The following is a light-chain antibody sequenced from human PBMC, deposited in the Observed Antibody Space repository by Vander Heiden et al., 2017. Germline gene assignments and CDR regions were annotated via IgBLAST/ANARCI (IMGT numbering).Light chain of an antibody. V-gene: IGLV3-21*02. CDR1: NIGINS. Sequence: SYVLSQPPSVSVAPGQTARITCGGNNIGINSVHWYQEKPGQGPVLDVYDDSDRPSGIPERFSGSNSGNTATLTISRVEAGDEADYYCQVWHTSSDHPVFGGGTKLTVL. J-gene: IGLJ3*02. CDR3: QVWHTSSDHPV. CDR2: DDS.